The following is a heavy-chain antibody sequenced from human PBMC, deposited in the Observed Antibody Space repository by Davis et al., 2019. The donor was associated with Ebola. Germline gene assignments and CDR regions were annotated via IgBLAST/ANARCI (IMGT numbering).Heavy chain of an antibody. CDR1: GFTFRNYW. Sequence: PGGSLRLSCAASGFTFRNYWMHWVRQAPGKGLVWVSRIKTDGSSITYADSVKGRFTISRDNSKNTLYLQMNSLRAEDTAVYYCAKGPIAAAGTHFDYWGQGTLVTVSS. CDR3: AKGPIAAAGTHFDY. V-gene: IGHV3-74*03. J-gene: IGHJ4*02. D-gene: IGHD6-13*01. CDR2: IKTDGSSI.